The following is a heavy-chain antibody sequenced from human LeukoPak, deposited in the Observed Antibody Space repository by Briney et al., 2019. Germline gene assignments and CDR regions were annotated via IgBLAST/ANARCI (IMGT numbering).Heavy chain of an antibody. CDR2: IIPIFGTA. CDR3: AREKKYYYDSSGYFDDY. D-gene: IGHD3-22*01. CDR1: GGTFSSYA. Sequence: SVKVSCKASGGTFSSYAISWVRQAPGQGLEWMGRIIPIFGTANYAQKFQGRGTITTDESTSTAYMELSSLRSEDTAVYYCAREKKYYYDSSGYFDDYWGQGTLVTVSS. V-gene: IGHV1-69*05. J-gene: IGHJ4*02.